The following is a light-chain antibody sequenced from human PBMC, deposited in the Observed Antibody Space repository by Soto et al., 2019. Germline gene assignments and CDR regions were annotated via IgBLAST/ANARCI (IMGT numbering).Light chain of an antibody. J-gene: IGLJ2*01. V-gene: IGLV2-11*01. CDR1: SSNIGNYNY. CDR2: DVS. CDR3: CSYAGSYTFDLV. Sequence: QSVLTQPRSVSGSPGQSVTISCTGASSNIGNYNYVSWYQQYPGKVPQLIIYDVSKRPSGVPDRFSGSKTGNTAFLTISGLQAEDEADYYCCSYAGSYTFDLVFGGGTKLTVL.